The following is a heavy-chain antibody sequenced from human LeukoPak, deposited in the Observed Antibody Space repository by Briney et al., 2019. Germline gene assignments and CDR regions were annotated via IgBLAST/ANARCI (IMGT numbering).Heavy chain of an antibody. Sequence: GGSLRLSCAASGFTFNNYAMSWVRQAPGKGLEWVSGISGSGGSTYYPDSVKGRFTISRDNSKNTLYLQMNSLRAEDTAVYYCAKFSISGDYADYYYYGMDVWGQGTSVTVSS. CDR3: AKFSISGDYADYYYYGMDV. J-gene: IGHJ6*02. CDR2: ISGSGGST. D-gene: IGHD4-17*01. V-gene: IGHV3-23*01. CDR1: GFTFNNYA.